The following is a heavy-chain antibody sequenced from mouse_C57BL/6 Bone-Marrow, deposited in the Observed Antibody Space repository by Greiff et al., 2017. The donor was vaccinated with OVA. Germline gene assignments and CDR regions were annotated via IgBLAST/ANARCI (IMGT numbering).Heavy chain of an antibody. CDR1: GYTFTSYW. J-gene: IGHJ2*01. CDR2: INPSSGYT. V-gene: IGHV1-7*01. Sequence: QVQLQQSGAELAKPGASVKLSCKASGYTFTSYWMHWVKQRPGQGLEWIGYINPSSGYTKYNQKFKDKATLTADTSSSTAYMQLSSLTYEDSAVYYGARGRVTTDDFEGWGKGTTLT. D-gene: IGHD2-2*01. CDR3: ARGRVTTDDFEG.